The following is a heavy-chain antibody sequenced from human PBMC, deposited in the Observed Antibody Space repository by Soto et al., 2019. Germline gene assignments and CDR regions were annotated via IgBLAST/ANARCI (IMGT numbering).Heavy chain of an antibody. Sequence: QVQLVQSGAGVKEPGSSVKVSCKASGGTFKTDGISWVRQAPGQGLEWMGGIIPIFGPANYAQRFQGRVTITADESTRTVYMELGILRFDDTAMSYCASASPYSRSSIFYYSYGMDVWGHGTTVTVAS. CDR2: IIPIFGPA. J-gene: IGHJ6*02. V-gene: IGHV1-69*01. D-gene: IGHD6-6*01. CDR1: GGTFKTDG. CDR3: ASASPYSRSSIFYYSYGMDV.